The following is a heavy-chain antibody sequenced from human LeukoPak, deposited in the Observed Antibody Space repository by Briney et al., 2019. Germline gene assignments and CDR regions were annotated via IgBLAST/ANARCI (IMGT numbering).Heavy chain of an antibody. J-gene: IGHJ5*02. CDR2: ISNSGGTT. V-gene: IGHV3-23*01. CDR3: AKSGCSSTSCYSILSGWLDP. CDR1: GFTFSNYA. Sequence: LPGGSLRLSYAASGFTFSNYALNWVRQARGKGLEWLSGISNSGGTTYYADAVKGRFTISRDNSKNTLYLQMNSLRAEDTAVYYCAKSGCSSTSCYSILSGWLDPWGQGTLVTVSS. D-gene: IGHD2-2*02.